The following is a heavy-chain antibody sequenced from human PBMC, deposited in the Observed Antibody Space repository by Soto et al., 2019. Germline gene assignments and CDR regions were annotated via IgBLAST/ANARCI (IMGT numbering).Heavy chain of an antibody. D-gene: IGHD1-26*01. CDR2: IYHSGST. CDR1: GGSISSGGYS. Sequence: QLQLQESGSGLVKPSQTLSLTCAVSGGSISSGGYSWSWIRQPPGKGLEWIGYIYHSGSTYYNPSLKSRVTISVDRSNNQFSLKLSSVTAADTAGYYCAREATSSGSYFWGFDPWGQGTLVTVSS. J-gene: IGHJ5*02. V-gene: IGHV4-30-2*01. CDR3: AREATSSGSYFWGFDP.